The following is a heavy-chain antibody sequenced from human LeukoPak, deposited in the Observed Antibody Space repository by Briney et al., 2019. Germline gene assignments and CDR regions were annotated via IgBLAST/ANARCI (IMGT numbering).Heavy chain of an antibody. D-gene: IGHD3-22*01. V-gene: IGHV4-59*01. CDR3: ARLTYYYDSSGFDY. Sequence: SETLSLTXTVSGGSISSYYWSWIRQPPGKGLEWIGYIYYSGSTNYNPSLKSRVTISVDTSKNQFSLKLSSVTAADTAVYYCARLTYYYDSSGFDYWGQGTLVTVSS. CDR2: IYYSGST. J-gene: IGHJ4*02. CDR1: GGSISSYY.